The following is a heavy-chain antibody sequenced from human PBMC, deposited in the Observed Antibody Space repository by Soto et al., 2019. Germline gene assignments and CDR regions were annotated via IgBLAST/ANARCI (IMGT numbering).Heavy chain of an antibody. J-gene: IGHJ4*02. Sequence: SKTLSLTCTVSGCSISSYYWSWIRQPPGNGLEWIGYIYYSGSTNYNPSLKSRVTISVDTSKNQFSLKLSSVTAADTAVYYCARGGTVYPGRFLIDCWCQGTLVSVSS. CDR1: GCSISSYY. CDR2: IYYSGST. V-gene: IGHV4-59*01. CDR3: ARGGTVYPGRFLIDC. D-gene: IGHD2-2*02.